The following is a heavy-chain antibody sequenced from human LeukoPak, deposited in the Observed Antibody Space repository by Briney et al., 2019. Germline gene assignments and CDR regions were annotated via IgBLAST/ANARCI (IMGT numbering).Heavy chain of an antibody. J-gene: IGHJ4*02. CDR2: IYYSGST. D-gene: IGHD3-22*01. CDR3: ARYYYDSSGYCFDY. CDR1: GGSISSYY. Sequence: SETLSFTCTVSGGSISSYYWSWIRQPPGKGLEWIGYIYYSGSTNYNPSLKSRVTISVDTSKNQFSLKLSSVTAADTAVYYCARYYYDSSGYCFDYWGQGTLVTVSS. V-gene: IGHV4-59*01.